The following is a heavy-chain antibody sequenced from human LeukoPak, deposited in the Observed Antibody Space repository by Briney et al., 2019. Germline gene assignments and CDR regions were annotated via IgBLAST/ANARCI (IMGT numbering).Heavy chain of an antibody. D-gene: IGHD3-22*01. V-gene: IGHV3-30*18. CDR3: AKDTYYHDTSGYYIFDY. CDR2: VSYDGSNE. Sequence: GSLRLSCAASGFTFNNYGMHWVRQAPGKGLEWVAHVSYDGSNEHYTDSVKGRFTISRDNSKNTLYLEMNSLRAEDTAVYNCAKDTYYHDTSGYYIFDYWGQGTLVTVSS. J-gene: IGHJ4*02. CDR1: GFTFNNYG.